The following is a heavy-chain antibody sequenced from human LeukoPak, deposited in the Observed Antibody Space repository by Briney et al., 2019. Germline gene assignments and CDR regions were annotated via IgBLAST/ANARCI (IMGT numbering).Heavy chain of an antibody. V-gene: IGHV3-48*02. Sequence: GGSLRLSCAASGFTFSSYTMNWVRQAPGKGLEWVSSISSTSSTIYYADSVKGRFTISRDNAKNSLYLQMNSLRDEDTAVYYCARALVLRYFDWLPKGPDAFDIWGQGTMVTVSS. D-gene: IGHD3-9*01. CDR2: ISSTSSTI. CDR1: GFTFSSYT. CDR3: ARALVLRYFDWLPKGPDAFDI. J-gene: IGHJ3*02.